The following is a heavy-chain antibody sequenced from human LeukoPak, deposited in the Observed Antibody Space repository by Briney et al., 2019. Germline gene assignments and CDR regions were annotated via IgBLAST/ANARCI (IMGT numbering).Heavy chain of an antibody. CDR3: AKDICSSTSCYDYYYYGMDV. CDR1: GFTFSSYS. D-gene: IGHD2-2*01. CDR2: ISSSSSTI. Sequence: PGGSLRLSCAASGFTFSSYSMNWVRQAPGKGLEWVSYISSSSSTIYYADSVKGRFTISRDNAKNSLYLQMNSLRAEDTALYYCAKDICSSTSCYDYYYYGMDVWGQGTTVTVSS. V-gene: IGHV3-48*01. J-gene: IGHJ6*02.